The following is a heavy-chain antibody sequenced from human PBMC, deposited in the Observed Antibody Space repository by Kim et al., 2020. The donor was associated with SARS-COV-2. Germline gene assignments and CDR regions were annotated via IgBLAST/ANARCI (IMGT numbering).Heavy chain of an antibody. CDR1: GGSFSGYY. J-gene: IGHJ5*02. D-gene: IGHD6-13*01. CDR2: INHSGST. CDR3: ARGARVQQRDNWFDP. V-gene: IGHV4-34*01. Sequence: SETLSLTCAVYGGSFSGYYWSWIRQPPGKGLEWIGEINHSGSTNYNPSLKSRVTISVDTSKNQFSLKLSSVTAADTAVYYCARGARVQQRDNWFDPWGQGTLVTVSS.